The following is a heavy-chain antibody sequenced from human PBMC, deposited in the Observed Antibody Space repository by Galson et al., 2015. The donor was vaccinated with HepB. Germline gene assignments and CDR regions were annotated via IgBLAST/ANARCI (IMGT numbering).Heavy chain of an antibody. D-gene: IGHD4-17*01. V-gene: IGHV3-21*01. CDR1: GFTFSSYS. J-gene: IGHJ3*02. CDR2: ISSSSSYI. Sequence: SLRLSCAASGFTFSSYSMNWVRQAPGKGLEWVSSISSSSSYIYYADSVKGRFTISRDNAKNSLYLQMNSLRAEDTAVYYCARDPYGDEDAFDIWGQGTMVTVSS. CDR3: ARDPYGDEDAFDI.